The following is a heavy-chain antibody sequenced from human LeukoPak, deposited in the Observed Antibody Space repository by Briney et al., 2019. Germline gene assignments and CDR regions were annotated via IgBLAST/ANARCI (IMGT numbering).Heavy chain of an antibody. Sequence: PGGSLRLSCAASGFTFSSYAMSWVRQAPGKGLEWVSAISGSGGSTYYADSVKGRFTISRDNPKNTLYLQMNSLRAEDTAVYYCAKDGGGSYVCLDYWGQGTLVTVSS. D-gene: IGHD1-26*01. V-gene: IGHV3-23*01. CDR1: GFTFSSYA. CDR3: AKDGGGSYVCLDY. CDR2: ISGSGGST. J-gene: IGHJ4*02.